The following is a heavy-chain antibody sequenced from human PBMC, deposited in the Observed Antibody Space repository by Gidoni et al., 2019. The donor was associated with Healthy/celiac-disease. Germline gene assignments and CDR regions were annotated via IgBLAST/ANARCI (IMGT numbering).Heavy chain of an antibody. Sequence: QVQLQQSGPGLVKPSQTLSLTCAISGDSVSSHSAAWNWIRQSPSRGLEWLGRTYYRSKWYNDYAVSVKSRITINPDTSKNQFSLQLNSVTPEDTAVYYCARDVLLWFGELLEYYYYGMDVWGQGTTVTVSS. CDR1: GDSVSSHSAA. J-gene: IGHJ6*02. D-gene: IGHD3-10*01. CDR3: ARDVLLWFGELLEYYYYGMDV. CDR2: TYYRSKWYN. V-gene: IGHV6-1*01.